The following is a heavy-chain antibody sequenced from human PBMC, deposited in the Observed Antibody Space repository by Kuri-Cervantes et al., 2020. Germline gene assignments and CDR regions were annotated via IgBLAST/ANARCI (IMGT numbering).Heavy chain of an antibody. Sequence: ASVKVSCKASGYTFTSYGISWVRQAPGQGLEWMGWISAYNGNTNYAQKLQGRVTMTTDTSTSTAYMELSRLRSDDTAVYCCARDSERESGGDSWFDPWGQGTLVTVSS. CDR3: ARDSERESGGDSWFDP. J-gene: IGHJ5*02. CDR2: ISAYNGNT. D-gene: IGHD1-26*01. CDR1: GYTFTSYG. V-gene: IGHV1-18*01.